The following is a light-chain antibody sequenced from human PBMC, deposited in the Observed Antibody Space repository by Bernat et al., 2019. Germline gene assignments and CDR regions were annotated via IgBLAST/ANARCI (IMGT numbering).Light chain of an antibody. Sequence: DIQMTQSPSSLSASVGYRVTITCQASQSISNYLNWYQQKPGKAPKLLIYDASNLETGVPSRFSGSGSGTDFTFTISSLQPEDIATYYCQQYDNLPITFGQGTRLEIK. CDR2: DAS. CDR1: QSISNY. V-gene: IGKV1-33*01. J-gene: IGKJ5*01. CDR3: QQYDNLPIT.